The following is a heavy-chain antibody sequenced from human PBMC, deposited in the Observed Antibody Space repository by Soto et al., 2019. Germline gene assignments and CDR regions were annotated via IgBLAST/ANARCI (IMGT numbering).Heavy chain of an antibody. CDR1: GGSISSGGYY. V-gene: IGHV4-31*03. D-gene: IGHD1-1*01. J-gene: IGHJ5*02. Sequence: ASETLSLTCTVSGGSISSGGYYWSWIRQHPGKGLEWIGYIYYSGSTYYNPSLKSRVTISVDTSKNQFSLKLSSVTAADTAVYYCARFLNDEDWFDPWGQGTLVTVSS. CDR3: ARFLNDEDWFDP. CDR2: IYYSGST.